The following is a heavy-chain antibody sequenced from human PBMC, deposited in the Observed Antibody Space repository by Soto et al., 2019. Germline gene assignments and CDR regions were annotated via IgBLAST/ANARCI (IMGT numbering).Heavy chain of an antibody. Sequence: EVQLLESGGGLVQPGGSLRISCAASGFTFSSFAMSWVRQAPGKGLEWVSVISDSGGSTYYADSVRGRFTISRDNSKSTLFLQMTSLRGDDTAIYYCAKPISGYYAPSDHWGQGTQVTVSS. CDR2: ISDSGGST. J-gene: IGHJ4*02. CDR3: AKPISGYYAPSDH. D-gene: IGHD3-22*01. CDR1: GFTFSSFA. V-gene: IGHV3-23*01.